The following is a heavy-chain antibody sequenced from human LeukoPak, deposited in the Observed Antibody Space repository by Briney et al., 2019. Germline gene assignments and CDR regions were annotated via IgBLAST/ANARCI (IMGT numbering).Heavy chain of an antibody. V-gene: IGHV4-31*03. Sequence: TLSLTCTVSGGSISSGGYYWRWIRQHPGKGLEWIGYIYYSGSTYYNPSLKSRVTISVDTSKNQFSLKLSSVTAADTAVYYCAREQRNIVVVPAAIFGHNWFDPWGQGTLVTVSS. J-gene: IGHJ5*02. CDR3: AREQRNIVVVPAAIFGHNWFDP. CDR1: GGSISSGGYY. CDR2: IYYSGST. D-gene: IGHD2-2*01.